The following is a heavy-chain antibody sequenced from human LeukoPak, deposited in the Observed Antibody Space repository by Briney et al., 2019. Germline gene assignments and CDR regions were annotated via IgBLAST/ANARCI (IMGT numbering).Heavy chain of an antibody. CDR3: ARDPGCSGTSCYSSFDS. V-gene: IGHV3-48*03. D-gene: IGHD2-2*01. CDR1: GFTFSSYE. J-gene: IGHJ4*02. Sequence: GGSLRLSCAASGFTFSSYEMNSVRQAPGKGLGWGSYITSTGTTTYYADSVKGRFTISRDNAKNSLYLQMNSLRAEDTAVYYCARDPGCSGTSCYSSFDSWGRGTLVTVSS. CDR2: ITSTGTTT.